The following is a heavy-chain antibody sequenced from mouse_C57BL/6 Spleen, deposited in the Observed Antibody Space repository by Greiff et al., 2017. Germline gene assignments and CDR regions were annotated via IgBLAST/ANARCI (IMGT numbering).Heavy chain of an antibody. J-gene: IGHJ4*01. Sequence: VQLQQSGAELARPGASVKLSCKASGYTFTSYGISWVKQRTRQGLEWIGEIYPRSGNTYYNEKFKGKATLTADKSSSTAYMELRSLTSEDSAVYFCARSDGSSLYAMDYWGQGTSVTVSS. V-gene: IGHV1-81*01. CDR2: IYPRSGNT. D-gene: IGHD1-1*01. CDR3: ARSDGSSLYAMDY. CDR1: GYTFTSYG.